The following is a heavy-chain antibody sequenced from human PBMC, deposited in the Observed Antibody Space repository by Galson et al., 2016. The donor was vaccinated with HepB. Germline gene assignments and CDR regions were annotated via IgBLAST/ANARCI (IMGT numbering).Heavy chain of an antibody. CDR2: IYSSGNT. CDR3: ARGRGAAAAA. V-gene: IGHV3-53*01. D-gene: IGHD6-13*01. J-gene: IGHJ5*02. CDR1: GFTVSNNY. Sequence: SLRLSCAASGFTVSNNYMRWVRQAPGKALEWVSLIYSSGNTHYADSVKGRFTISRDSSKNTVYLQMNSLRVDDTAVYYCARGRGAAAAAWGQGTLVTVSS.